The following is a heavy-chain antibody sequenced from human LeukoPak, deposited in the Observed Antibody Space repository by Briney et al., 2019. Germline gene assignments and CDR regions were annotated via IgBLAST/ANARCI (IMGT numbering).Heavy chain of an antibody. CDR3: ARGSTRDKFDP. V-gene: IGHV4-59*01. D-gene: IGHD2-15*01. CDR2: IYYSGST. J-gene: IGHJ5*02. CDR1: GGSIRSYF. Sequence: SETLSLTCTVSGGSIRSYFWSWIRQPPGKGLEWIGYIYYSGSTNYNPSLKSRVTMSVDTSKNQFSLKLSSVTAADTAVYYCARGSTRDKFDPWGQGTLVTVSS.